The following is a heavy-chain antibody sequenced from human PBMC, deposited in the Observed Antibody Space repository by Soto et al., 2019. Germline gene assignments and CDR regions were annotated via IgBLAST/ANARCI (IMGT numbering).Heavy chain of an antibody. CDR1: GYTFTGYY. CDR2: INPNSGGT. Sequence: ASVKVSCKASGYTFTGYYMHWVRQAPGQGLEGMGWINPNSGGTNYAQKFQGWVTMTRDTSISTAYMELSRLRSDDTAVYYCARAIEDIVVVPAAAHFDYWGQGTLVTVSS. D-gene: IGHD2-2*01. V-gene: IGHV1-2*04. CDR3: ARAIEDIVVVPAAAHFDY. J-gene: IGHJ4*02.